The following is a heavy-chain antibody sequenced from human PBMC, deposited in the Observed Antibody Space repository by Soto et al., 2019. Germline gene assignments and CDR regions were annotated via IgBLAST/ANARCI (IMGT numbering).Heavy chain of an antibody. J-gene: IGHJ4*02. CDR1: GGSISCSYYY. V-gene: IGHV4-39*01. CDR3: ATSQKGYNWNYFDH. Sequence: SETLSLTCAVSGGSISCSYYYWAWLRQSPGKGPEWIGSVFYTGFTSYNPSLESRVSVSVDTSKSQFSLKLSAVTAADTAVYYCATSQKGYNWNYFDHWGQGALVTVSS. CDR2: VFYTGFT. D-gene: IGHD1-20*01.